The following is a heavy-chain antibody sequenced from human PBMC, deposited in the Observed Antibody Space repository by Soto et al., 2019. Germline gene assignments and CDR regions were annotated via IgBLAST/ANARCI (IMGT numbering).Heavy chain of an antibody. J-gene: IGHJ4*02. Sequence: GGSLRLSCAASGFTFSDYAMHWVRQAPGKGLEWVAVVSHDGRNTHYADSVKGRFTISRDSSKNTVSLEMTSLRAEDTAVYYCAKGWRQWLVPSDFNYWCQGPLVTVSS. CDR3: AKGWRQWLVPSDFNY. V-gene: IGHV3-30*18. D-gene: IGHD6-19*01. CDR1: GFTFSDYA. CDR2: VSHDGRNT.